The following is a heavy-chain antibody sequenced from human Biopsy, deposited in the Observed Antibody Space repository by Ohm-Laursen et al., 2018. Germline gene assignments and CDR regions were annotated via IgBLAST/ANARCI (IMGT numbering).Heavy chain of an antibody. J-gene: IGHJ3*02. V-gene: IGHV4-59*08. CDR2: ISYSRDT. CDR1: GGSISGSS. CDR3: AKHGSGWTGDDAFHI. Sequence: TLSLTCTVSGGSISGSSWSWIRQAPGKGLEWIGYISYSRDTNYNPSLKSRITISVDTAKTQFPLKLTSVTAADTAVYYCAKHGSGWTGDDAFHIWGQGTMVTVSS. D-gene: IGHD6-19*01.